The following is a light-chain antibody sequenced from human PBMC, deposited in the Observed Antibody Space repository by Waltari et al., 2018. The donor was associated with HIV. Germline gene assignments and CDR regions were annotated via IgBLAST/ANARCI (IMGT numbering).Light chain of an antibody. CDR1: TGAVTSGYS. V-gene: IGLV7-43*01. Sequence: QTVVTQEPSLTVSPGGTVTLTCASSTGAVTSGYSPNWFQQKPGQAPRALIYGTTNKHSWDPARCSGSLLGGKAALTLAGVQPGDEAEYYCLLYYGGAWVFGGGTKLTVL. J-gene: IGLJ3*02. CDR2: GTT. CDR3: LLYYGGAWV.